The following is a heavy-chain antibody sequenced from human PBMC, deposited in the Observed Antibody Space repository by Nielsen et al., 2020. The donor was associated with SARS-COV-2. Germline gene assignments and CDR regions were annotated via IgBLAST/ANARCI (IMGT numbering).Heavy chain of an antibody. CDR3: AKSTVVTTYYFDY. CDR2: ISGSGGST. D-gene: IGHD4-23*01. CDR1: GFTFSSYA. Sequence: GGSLRLSCAASGFTFSSYAMSWVRQAPGKGLEWVSAISGSGGSTYYADSVKGRFTISGDNSKNTLYLQMNSLRAEDTAVYYCAKSTVVTTYYFDYWGQGTLVTVSS. J-gene: IGHJ4*02. V-gene: IGHV3-23*01.